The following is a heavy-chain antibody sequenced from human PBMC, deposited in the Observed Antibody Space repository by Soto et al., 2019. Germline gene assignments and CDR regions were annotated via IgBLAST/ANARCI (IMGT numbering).Heavy chain of an antibody. CDR2: ISGSGGST. V-gene: IGHV3-23*01. D-gene: IGHD2-8*01. Sequence: GGSLRLSCAASGFTFSSYAMSWVRQAPGKGLEWVSAISGSGGSTYYADYVKGRFTISRDNSKNTLYLQMNSPRAEDTALYYCAKIGYCTNGVCYIDWFDPWGQGILVTVSS. CDR1: GFTFSSYA. J-gene: IGHJ5*02. CDR3: AKIGYCTNGVCYIDWFDP.